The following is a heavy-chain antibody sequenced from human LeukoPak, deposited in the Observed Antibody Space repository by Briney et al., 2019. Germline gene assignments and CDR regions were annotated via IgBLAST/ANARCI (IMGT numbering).Heavy chain of an antibody. J-gene: IGHJ4*02. V-gene: IGHV1-8*03. Sequence: ASLKVSCKASGYTFTRSYMHWGRQATGHGREWRGWMNPNSGNTGYTQKFQGRVTLTRNTSISTAYMELSSLGSEYTAVDYCARDGGYPFYYCGQGTLATVSS. D-gene: IGHD3-16*01. CDR1: GYTFTRSY. CDR2: MNPNSGNT. CDR3: ARDGGYPFYY.